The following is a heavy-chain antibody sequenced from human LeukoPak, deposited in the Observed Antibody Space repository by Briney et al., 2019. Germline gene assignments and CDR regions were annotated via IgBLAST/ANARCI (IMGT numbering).Heavy chain of an antibody. J-gene: IGHJ6*03. CDR3: ARFSYYYYYMDV. Sequence: SVKVSCKASGGTFSSYAISWVRQAPGQGLEWMGGIIPIFGTANYAQKFQGRVTITTDESTSTAYMELSSLRSEDTAVYYCARFSYYYYYMDVWGKGTTVTVSS. CDR1: GGTFSSYA. V-gene: IGHV1-69*05. CDR2: IIPIFGTA.